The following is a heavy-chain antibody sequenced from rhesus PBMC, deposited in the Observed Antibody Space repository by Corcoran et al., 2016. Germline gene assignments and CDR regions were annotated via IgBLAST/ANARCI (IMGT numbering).Heavy chain of an antibody. D-gene: IGHD6-31*01. Sequence: QVQLQESGPGLVKPSETLSLTCTVSGASISSDWWSWVPQPPGKGLEWIGEINGNTGTTNYNPSLESRVTISKDASKKQFSLKLTSVTAADTAVYHCTREKAASIDYWGQGVLVTASS. CDR2: INGNTGTT. V-gene: IGHV4-80*01. CDR3: TREKAASIDY. CDR1: GASISSDW. J-gene: IGHJ4*01.